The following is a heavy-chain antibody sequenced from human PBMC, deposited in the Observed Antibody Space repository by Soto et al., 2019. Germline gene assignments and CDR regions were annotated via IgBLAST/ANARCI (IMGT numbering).Heavy chain of an antibody. D-gene: IGHD1-26*01. Sequence: LGESLKISYKGSGYSFTSYWIGWVRQMPGKGLEWMGIIYPGDSDTRYSPSFQGQVTISADKSISTAYLQWSSLKASDTAMYYCARPPPGELGAFDIWGQGTMVTVSS. CDR1: GYSFTSYW. CDR3: ARPPPGELGAFDI. CDR2: IYPGDSDT. J-gene: IGHJ3*02. V-gene: IGHV5-51*01.